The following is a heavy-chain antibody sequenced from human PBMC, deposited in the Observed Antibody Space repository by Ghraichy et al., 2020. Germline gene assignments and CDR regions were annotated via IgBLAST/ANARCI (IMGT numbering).Heavy chain of an antibody. J-gene: IGHJ4*02. Sequence: SQTLSLTCTVSGGSISSYYWSWIRQPPGKGLEWIGYIYYSGSTNYNPSLKSRVTISVDTSKNQFSLKLSSVTAADTAVYYCARVPSGFRELHIDYWGQGTLVPVSS. CDR2: IYYSGST. V-gene: IGHV4-59*01. D-gene: IGHD3-10*01. CDR3: ARVPSGFRELHIDY. CDR1: GGSISSYY.